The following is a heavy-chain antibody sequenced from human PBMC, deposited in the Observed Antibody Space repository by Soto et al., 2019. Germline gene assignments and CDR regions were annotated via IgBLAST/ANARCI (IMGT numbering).Heavy chain of an antibody. Sequence: QVQLVQSGAEVKKPGSSVKVSCKTSGGTFSSYAISWVRQAPGQGLEWMGGIIPIFGTANYAQKFQGRVTITADESTSTAYMELSSPRSEDTAVYYCARALFTMVRGVTTGAFDIWGQGTMVTVSS. CDR3: ARALFTMVRGVTTGAFDI. V-gene: IGHV1-69*01. D-gene: IGHD3-10*01. J-gene: IGHJ3*02. CDR1: GGTFSSYA. CDR2: IIPIFGTA.